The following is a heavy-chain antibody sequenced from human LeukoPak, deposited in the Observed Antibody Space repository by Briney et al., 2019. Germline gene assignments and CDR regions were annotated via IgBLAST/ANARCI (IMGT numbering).Heavy chain of an antibody. CDR3: AKAPYRGVRGAPDY. D-gene: IGHD3-10*01. V-gene: IGHV3-9*01. CDR1: GFTVSSNY. CDR2: ISWNSGSI. J-gene: IGHJ4*02. Sequence: GGSLRLSCAASGFTVSSNYMSWVRQAPGKGLEWVSGISWNSGSIGYADSVKGRFTISRDNAKNSLYLQMNSLRAEDTALYYCAKAPYRGVRGAPDYWGQGALVTVSS.